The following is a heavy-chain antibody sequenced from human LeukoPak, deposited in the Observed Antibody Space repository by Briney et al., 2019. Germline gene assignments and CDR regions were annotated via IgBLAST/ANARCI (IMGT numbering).Heavy chain of an antibody. Sequence: GGSLRLSCAASGFTFRNAWMSWVRQAPGKGLEWVANIKQDGSEKYYVDSVKGRFTISRDNAKNSLYLQMNSLRAEDTALYYCARDLRVVITGSFDSWGQGTLVTVSS. V-gene: IGHV3-7*03. CDR2: IKQDGSEK. J-gene: IGHJ4*02. D-gene: IGHD3-22*01. CDR3: ARDLRVVITGSFDS. CDR1: GFTFRNAW.